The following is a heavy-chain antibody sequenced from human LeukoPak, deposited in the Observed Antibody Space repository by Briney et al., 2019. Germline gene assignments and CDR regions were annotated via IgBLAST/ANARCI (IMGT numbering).Heavy chain of an antibody. J-gene: IGHJ4*02. D-gene: IGHD3-22*01. CDR1: GFTFSSYW. Sequence: GGSLRLSCAASGFTFSSYWMHWVRQAPGKGLVWVSRINSDGSSTTYADSVKGRFTISRDNAKNTLYLQVNSLRAEDTAVYYCERQSYYYDSSGYYHDYWGQGTLVTASS. CDR2: INSDGSST. V-gene: IGHV3-74*01. CDR3: ERQSYYYDSSGYYHDY.